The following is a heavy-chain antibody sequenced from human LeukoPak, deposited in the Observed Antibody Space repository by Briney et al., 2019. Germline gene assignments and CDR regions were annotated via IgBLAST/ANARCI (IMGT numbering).Heavy chain of an antibody. CDR2: ISGSGGST. CDR3: ANLDTTPQYYDILTKAPDAFDI. Sequence: PGGSLRLSCAASGFTVSNSYMSWVRQAPGKGLEWVSAISGSGGSTYYADSVKGRFTISRDNSKNTLYLQMNSLRAEDTAVYYCANLDTTPQYYDILTKAPDAFDIWGQGTMVTVSS. V-gene: IGHV3-23*01. CDR1: GFTVSNSY. D-gene: IGHD3-9*01. J-gene: IGHJ3*02.